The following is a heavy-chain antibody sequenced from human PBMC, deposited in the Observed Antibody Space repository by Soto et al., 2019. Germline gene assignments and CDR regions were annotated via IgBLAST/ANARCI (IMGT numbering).Heavy chain of an antibody. CDR3: AIVRLAPYEVDV. D-gene: IGHD3-22*01. CDR1: GYIFTDHY. Sequence: APVKCSLNASGYIFTDHYIPWVRQAPGQGLDWMRCINPISGDTDYAQNFKGRGIMTRHTSILTAYLDVSTLKSDDTDVYYSAIVRLAPYEVDVWGQGTTVTVSS. V-gene: IGHV1-2*02. CDR2: INPISGDT. J-gene: IGHJ6*02.